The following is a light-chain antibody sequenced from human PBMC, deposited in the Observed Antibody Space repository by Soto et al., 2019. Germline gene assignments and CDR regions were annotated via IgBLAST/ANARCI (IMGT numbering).Light chain of an antibody. J-gene: IGLJ1*01. CDR2: DVS. Sequence: QSVLTQPASVSGSPGHSISISCTGTSSDVGGYNYVSWYQQHPGKAPKLMIYDVSNRPSGVSNRFSGSKSGNTASLTISGLPAEDDAEYYCSSYTTSSTRVFGTGTKLTVL. V-gene: IGLV2-14*01. CDR1: SSDVGGYNY. CDR3: SSYTTSSTRV.